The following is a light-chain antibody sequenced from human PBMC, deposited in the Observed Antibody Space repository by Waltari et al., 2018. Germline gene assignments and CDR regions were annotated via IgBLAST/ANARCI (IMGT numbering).Light chain of an antibody. CDR1: SSNIGNHY. CDR2: DNE. J-gene: IGLJ2*01. Sequence: QSVLTQTPSVSAAPGQKVTISCSGSSSNIGNHYVSWHQQLPGSAPKLLIYDNEERPSGIPDRFSGSKSGTSATLGITGLQTGDEAHYYCATWDNSLNNVVFGGGTKLTVL. V-gene: IGLV1-51*01. CDR3: ATWDNSLNNVV.